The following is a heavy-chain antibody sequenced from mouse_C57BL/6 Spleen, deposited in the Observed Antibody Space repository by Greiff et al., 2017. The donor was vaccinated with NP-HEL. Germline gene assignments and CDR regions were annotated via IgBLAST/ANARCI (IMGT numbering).Heavy chain of an antibody. J-gene: IGHJ4*01. Sequence: EVKLMESGGGLVKPGGSLKLSCAASGFTFSDYGMHWVRQAPEKGLEWVAYISSGSSTINYADTVKGRFTISRDNAKNTLFLQMTSLRSEDTAMYYCARPRDYDDAMDYWGQGTSVTVSS. CDR1: GFTFSDYG. V-gene: IGHV5-17*01. CDR3: ARPRDYDDAMDY. D-gene: IGHD2-4*01. CDR2: ISSGSSTI.